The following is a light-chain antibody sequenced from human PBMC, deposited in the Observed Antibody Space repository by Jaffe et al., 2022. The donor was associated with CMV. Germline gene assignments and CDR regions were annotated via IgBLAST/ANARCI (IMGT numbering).Light chain of an antibody. Sequence: IQLTQSPSSLSASEGDRVTITCRASQGISSKLAWYQQKPGKAPQLLIYAASTLQSGVPSRFSGSGSGTDFTLTVSSLQPEDFATYYCQQLTSYPLTFGGGTKVEIK. CDR2: AAS. V-gene: IGKV1-9*01. CDR3: QQLTSYPLT. CDR1: QGISSK. J-gene: IGKJ4*01.